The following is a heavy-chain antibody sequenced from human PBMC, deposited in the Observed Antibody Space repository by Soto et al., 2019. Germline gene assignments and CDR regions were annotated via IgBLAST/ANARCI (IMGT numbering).Heavy chain of an antibody. J-gene: IGHJ4*02. CDR2: IIPIFAPT. CDR3: ARDGYCSGGSCYSLGY. Sequence: QVQLVQSGAEVKKPGSSVKVSCKASGGTFNTYAINWVRQAPGQGLEWMGGIIPIFAPTNYTQKFQGRVTITADISTSTAYMELSSLRSEDTAVYYCARDGYCSGGSCYSLGYWGQGTLVTVSS. CDR1: GGTFNTYA. D-gene: IGHD2-15*01. V-gene: IGHV1-69*06.